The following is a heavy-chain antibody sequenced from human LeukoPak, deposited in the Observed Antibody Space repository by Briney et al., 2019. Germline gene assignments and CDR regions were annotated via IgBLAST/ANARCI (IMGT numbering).Heavy chain of an antibody. CDR2: IGEDGSEK. V-gene: IGHV3-7*01. J-gene: IGHJ4*02. Sequence: GGSLRLSCAASGFTFSSYWMTWVRQAPGKGLEWVANIGEDGSEKYYVDSVKGRFTISRDNAKNSLYLQMNSLRVEDTAVYYCASEGEIGYGYLYWGQGTLVTVSS. D-gene: IGHD5-18*01. CDR1: GFTFSSYW. CDR3: ASEGEIGYGYLY.